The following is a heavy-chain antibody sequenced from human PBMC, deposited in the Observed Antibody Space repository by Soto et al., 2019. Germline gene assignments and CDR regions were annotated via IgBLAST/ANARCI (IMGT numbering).Heavy chain of an antibody. D-gene: IGHD3-3*01. CDR3: ARKIRVYDFWSGFEY. Sequence: GGSLRLSCAASGFTFSSYGMRWVRQAPGKGLEWVAVISYDGSNKYYADSVKGRFTISRDNSKNTLYLQMNSLRAEDTAVYYCARKIRVYDFWSGFEYWGQGTLVTVSS. CDR2: ISYDGSNK. J-gene: IGHJ4*02. CDR1: GFTFSSYG. V-gene: IGHV3-30*03.